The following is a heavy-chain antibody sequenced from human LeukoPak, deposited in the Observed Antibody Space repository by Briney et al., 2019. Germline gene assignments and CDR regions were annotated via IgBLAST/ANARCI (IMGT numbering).Heavy chain of an antibody. Sequence: TGGSLRLSCAASGFTFSNAWMSWVRQAPGKGLEWVAVIWYDGSNKYYADSVKGRFTISRDNSKNTLYLQMNSLRAEDTAVYYCAKMGSIGVVVTATDYWGQGTLVTVSS. J-gene: IGHJ4*02. V-gene: IGHV3-33*08. CDR3: AKMGSIGVVVTATDY. D-gene: IGHD2-21*02. CDR1: GFTFSNAW. CDR2: IWYDGSNK.